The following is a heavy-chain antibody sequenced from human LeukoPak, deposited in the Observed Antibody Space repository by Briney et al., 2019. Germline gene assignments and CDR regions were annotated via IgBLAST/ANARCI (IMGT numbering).Heavy chain of an antibody. Sequence: ASVKVPCKVSGYTLTELSMHWVRQAPGKGLEWMGGFDPEDGETIYAQKFQGRVTMTEDTSTDTAYMELSSLRSEDTAVYYCATLHSADSSSYWFDPWGQGTLVTVSS. V-gene: IGHV1-24*01. CDR1: GYTLTELS. CDR3: ATLHSADSSSYWFDP. D-gene: IGHD6-13*01. CDR2: FDPEDGET. J-gene: IGHJ5*02.